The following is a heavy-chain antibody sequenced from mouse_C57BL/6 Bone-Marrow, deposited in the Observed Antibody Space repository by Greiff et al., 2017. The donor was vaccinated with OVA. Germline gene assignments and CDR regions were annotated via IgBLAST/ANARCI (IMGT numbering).Heavy chain of an antibody. V-gene: IGHV1-55*01. CDR3: AQSYYCKGFAY. Sequence: VQLQQPGAELVKPGASVKMSCKASGYTFTSYWITWVKQRPGQGLEWIGDIYPGSGSTNYNEKFKSKATLTGDTSSSTAYMQLSSLTSEDSAVYYCAQSYYCKGFAYWGQGTLVTVSA. D-gene: IGHD2-12*01. CDR2: IYPGSGST. J-gene: IGHJ3*01. CDR1: GYTFTSYW.